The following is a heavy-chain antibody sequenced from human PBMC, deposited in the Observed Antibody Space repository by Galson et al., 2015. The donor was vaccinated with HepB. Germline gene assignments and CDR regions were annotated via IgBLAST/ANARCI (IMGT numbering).Heavy chain of an antibody. CDR2: IIPIFGTA. J-gene: IGHJ6*03. D-gene: IGHD6-6*01. V-gene: IGHV1-69*13. Sequence: SVKVSCKASGGTFSSYAISWVRQAPGQGLEWMGGIIPIFGTANYAQKFQGRVTITADESTSTAYMELSSLRSEDTAVYYCARDGIAARLQYYYYYMDVWGKGTTVTVSS. CDR3: ARDGIAARLQYYYYYMDV. CDR1: GGTFSSYA.